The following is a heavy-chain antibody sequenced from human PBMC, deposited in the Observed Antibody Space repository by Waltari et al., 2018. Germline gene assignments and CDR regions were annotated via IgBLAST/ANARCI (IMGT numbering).Heavy chain of an antibody. CDR2: CYSGGSST. J-gene: IGHJ3*02. V-gene: IGHV3-23*03. CDR1: GFTFSSYA. Sequence: EVQLLESGGGLVQPGGSLRLSCAASGFTFSSYAMSWVRQAPGKGLEWVSFCYSGGSSTYYADSVKCRFTISRDNSKNTLYLQMNSLRAEDTAVYYCAKHSYDGHAFDIWGQGTIVTVSS. D-gene: IGHD5-12*01. CDR3: AKHSYDGHAFDI.